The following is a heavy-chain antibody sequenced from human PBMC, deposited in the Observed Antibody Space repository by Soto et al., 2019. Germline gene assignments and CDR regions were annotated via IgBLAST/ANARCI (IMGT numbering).Heavy chain of an antibody. CDR1: GYTFTGYY. J-gene: IGHJ4*02. Sequence: QVQLVQSGAEVKKPGASVKVSCKASGYTFTGYYMHWVRQAPGQGLEWMGWINPNSGGTNYAQKFQGWVTMTRDTSISTVYMELSRLRSDDTAVYYCARGSQVVAAFSPFDYWGQGTLVTVSS. D-gene: IGHD2-15*01. CDR2: INPNSGGT. V-gene: IGHV1-2*04. CDR3: ARGSQVVAAFSPFDY.